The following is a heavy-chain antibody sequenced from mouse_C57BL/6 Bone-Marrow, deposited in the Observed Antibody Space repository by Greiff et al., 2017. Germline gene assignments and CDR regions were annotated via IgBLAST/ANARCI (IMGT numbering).Heavy chain of an antibody. CDR1: GYTFTDYE. J-gene: IGHJ2*01. CDR3: TRSGYDDDPGY. CDR2: IVPETGGT. V-gene: IGHV1-15*01. Sequence: QVQLKESGAELVRPGASVTLSCKASGYTFTDYEMHWVKQTPVHGLEWIGAIVPETGGTAYNQKFKGKAILTADKSSSTAYMVLRSLTSEDSADYYCTRSGYDDDPGYWGRGNALTVSS. D-gene: IGHD2-4*01.